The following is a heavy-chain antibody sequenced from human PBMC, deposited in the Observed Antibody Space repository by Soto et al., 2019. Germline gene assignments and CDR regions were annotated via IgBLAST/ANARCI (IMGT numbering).Heavy chain of an antibody. CDR2: IIPIFGTA. V-gene: IGHV1-69*13. CDR3: ARTGNWGYYGSGSYFDY. CDR1: GGTFSSYA. D-gene: IGHD3-10*01. J-gene: IGHJ4*02. Sequence: SVKVSCKASGGTFSSYAISWVRQAPGQGLEWMGGIIPIFGTANYAQKFQGRVTITADESTSTAYMELSSLRSEDTAVYYCARTGNWGYYGSGSYFDYWGQGTLVTVSS.